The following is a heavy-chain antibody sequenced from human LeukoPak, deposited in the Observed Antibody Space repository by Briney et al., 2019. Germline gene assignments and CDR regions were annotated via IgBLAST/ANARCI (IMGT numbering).Heavy chain of an antibody. CDR2: IIPIFGTA. CDR1: GGTFSSYA. D-gene: IGHD2-2*01. J-gene: IGHJ4*02. V-gene: IGHV1-69*13. Sequence: ASVKVSCKTSGGTFSSYAISWVGQAPGHGLEWMGGIIPIFGTANYAQKFQGRVTSTADESTSTAYMELSSLRSEDTAVYYCARTLNYCSSTSCTWDPVGYWGQGTLVTVSS. CDR3: ARTLNYCSSTSCTWDPVGY.